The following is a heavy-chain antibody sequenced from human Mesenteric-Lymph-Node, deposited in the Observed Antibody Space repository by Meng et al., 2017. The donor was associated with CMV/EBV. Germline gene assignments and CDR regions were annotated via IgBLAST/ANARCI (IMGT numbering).Heavy chain of an antibody. J-gene: IGHJ6*02. CDR2: IGTGDSSP. CDR1: GFSFSSYT. CDR3: ARGAGIAVIYGMDV. V-gene: IGHV3-23*01. Sequence: GESLKISCAASGFSFSSYTMSWVRQAPGKGLEWVSLIGTGDSSPSYADSVKGRFTIFRDNSKKTVSLQMNSLRVEDTAAYYCARGAGIAVIYGMDVWGQGTTVTVSS. D-gene: IGHD6-19*01.